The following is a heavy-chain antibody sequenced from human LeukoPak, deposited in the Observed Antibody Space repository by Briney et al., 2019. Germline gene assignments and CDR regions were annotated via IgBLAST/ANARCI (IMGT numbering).Heavy chain of an antibody. D-gene: IGHD2-21*02. J-gene: IGHJ4*02. CDR1: GFNFANHA. V-gene: IGHV3-23*01. Sequence: GSLRLSCAASGFNFANHAMSWVRQTPGRGLEWVSAISGGGDITYYADSVTGRFTISRDNSKDTLFLQMHSLRPGDTAVYYCVREDTPATANYWGQGTLVTISS. CDR2: ISGGGDIT. CDR3: VREDTPATANY.